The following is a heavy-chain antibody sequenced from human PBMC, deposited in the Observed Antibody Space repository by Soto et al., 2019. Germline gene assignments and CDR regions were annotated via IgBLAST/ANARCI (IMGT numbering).Heavy chain of an antibody. CDR3: ARASEGYSYGYYFDY. Sequence: SETLSLTCTVSGGSISSGGYYWSWIRQPPGKGLEWIGYIYYSGSTYYNPSLKSRVTISVDTSKNQFSLKLSSVTAADTAVYYCARASEGYSYGYYFDYWGQGTLVTVSS. CDR1: GGSISSGGYY. D-gene: IGHD5-18*01. V-gene: IGHV4-30-4*01. CDR2: IYYSGST. J-gene: IGHJ4*02.